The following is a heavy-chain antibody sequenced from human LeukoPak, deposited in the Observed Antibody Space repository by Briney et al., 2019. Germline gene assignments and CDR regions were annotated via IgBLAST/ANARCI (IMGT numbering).Heavy chain of an antibody. CDR3: ARGNWWFQNY. J-gene: IGHJ4*02. V-gene: IGHV4-34*01. Sequence: PSETLSLTCAVYGGSFSGYYWSWIRQPPGKGLEWIGEINHSGSTNYNPSLKSRVTISVDTSKNQFSLKLSSVTAADTAVYYCARGNWWFQNYWGQGTLVTVSS. CDR1: GGSFSGYY. CDR2: INHSGST. D-gene: IGHD2-15*01.